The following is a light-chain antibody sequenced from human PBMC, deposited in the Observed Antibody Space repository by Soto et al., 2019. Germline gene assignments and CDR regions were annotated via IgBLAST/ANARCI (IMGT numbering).Light chain of an antibody. Sequence: QSVLIQPASVXVSPGRTIIISCTGTSNDIGGYNYVSWYQQHLGKAHKLMIYEVSNRPSGISNRFYASKSGKAASLTISGVQAEDEADYYCSSYTTSSTYVFGTGTKVPV. CDR3: SSYTTSSTYV. CDR1: SNDIGGYNY. V-gene: IGLV2-14*01. J-gene: IGLJ1*01. CDR2: EVS.